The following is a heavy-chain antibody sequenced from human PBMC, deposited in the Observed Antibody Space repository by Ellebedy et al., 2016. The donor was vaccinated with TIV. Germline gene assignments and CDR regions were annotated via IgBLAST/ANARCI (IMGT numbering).Heavy chain of an antibody. CDR1: GFTFSSYW. D-gene: IGHD4-17*01. CDR3: ATDGSYGDFRSPAHAFEA. CDR2: INQDGSQK. J-gene: IGHJ3*01. V-gene: IGHV3-7*01. Sequence: GESLKISCAASGFTFSSYWMSWVRQAPGKGLEWLANINQDGSQKYYVDSVKGRFTISRDNTKSSLYLQMNSLRAEDTAVYFCATDGSYGDFRSPAHAFEAWGQGTMVSVSS.